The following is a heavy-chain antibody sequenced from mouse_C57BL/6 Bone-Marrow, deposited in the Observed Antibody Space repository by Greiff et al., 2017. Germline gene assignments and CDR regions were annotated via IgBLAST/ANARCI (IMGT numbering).Heavy chain of an antibody. Sequence: EVKLQESGAELVKPGASVKLSCTASGFNIKDYYMHWVKQRTEQGLEWIGRIDPEDGETKYAPKFQGKATITADTSSNTAYLQLSSLTSEDTAVYYCARLEVHLLLRYHWYFDVWGTGTTVTVSS. D-gene: IGHD1-1*01. CDR2: IDPEDGET. CDR1: GFNIKDYY. J-gene: IGHJ1*03. V-gene: IGHV14-2*01. CDR3: ARLEVHLLLRYHWYFDV.